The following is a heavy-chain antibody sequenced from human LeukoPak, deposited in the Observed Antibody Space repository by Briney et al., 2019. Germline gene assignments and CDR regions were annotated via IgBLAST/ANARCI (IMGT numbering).Heavy chain of an antibody. CDR3: ARDLRIVATDAFDI. CDR2: ISSSSSYI. V-gene: IGHV3-21*01. D-gene: IGHD5-12*01. Sequence: GGPLRLSCAASGFTFSSYSMNWVRQAPGKGLEWVSSISSSSSYIYYADSVKGRFTISRDNAKNSLYLQMDSLRAEDTAVYYCARDLRIVATDAFDIWGQGTMVTVSS. J-gene: IGHJ3*02. CDR1: GFTFSSYS.